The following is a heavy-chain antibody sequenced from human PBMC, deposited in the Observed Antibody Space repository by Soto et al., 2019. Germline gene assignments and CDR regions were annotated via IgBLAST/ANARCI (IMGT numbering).Heavy chain of an antibody. J-gene: IGHJ4*02. V-gene: IGHV4-39*01. CDR3: ASDILTKRSFDY. D-gene: IGHD3-9*01. Sequence: SETLSLTCTVSGGSISSSSYYWGWIRQPPGKGLEWIGSIYYSGSTYYNPSLKSRVTISVDTSKNQFSLKLSSVTAADTAVYYCASDILTKRSFDYWGQGTLVTVSS. CDR1: GGSISSSSYY. CDR2: IYYSGST.